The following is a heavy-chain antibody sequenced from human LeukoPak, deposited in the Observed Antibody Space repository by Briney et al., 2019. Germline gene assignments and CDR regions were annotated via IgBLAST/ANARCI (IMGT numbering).Heavy chain of an antibody. J-gene: IGHJ6*03. CDR1: GGSFSGYY. Sequence: PSETLSLICAVYGGSFSGYYWSWIRQPPGKGLEWIGEVNHSGSTNYNPSLKSRVTISVDTSKNQFSLKLSTVTAADTAVYYCARASYCSGGSCSYYYYYYMDVWGKGTTVTVSS. V-gene: IGHV4-34*01. CDR3: ARASYCSGGSCSYYYYYYMDV. CDR2: VNHSGST. D-gene: IGHD2-15*01.